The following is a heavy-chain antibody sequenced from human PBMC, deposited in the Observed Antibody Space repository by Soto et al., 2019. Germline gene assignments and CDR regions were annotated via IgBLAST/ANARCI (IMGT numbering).Heavy chain of an antibody. Sequence: GGSLRLSCVDSGFAFRSHSLNWVRQAPGKGLEWVALISSSGSYIHHADSVKGRFTISRDDAKNSLYLQMNSLRVEDTAVYYCASRDLYNLAFDNWGQGTLVTVSS. V-gene: IGHV3-21*01. CDR1: GFAFRSHS. D-gene: IGHD1-1*01. J-gene: IGHJ4*02. CDR3: ASRDLYNLAFDN. CDR2: ISSSGSYI.